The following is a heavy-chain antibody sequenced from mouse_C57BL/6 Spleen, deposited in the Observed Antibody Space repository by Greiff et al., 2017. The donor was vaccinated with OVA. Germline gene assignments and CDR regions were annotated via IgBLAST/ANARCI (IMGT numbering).Heavy chain of an antibody. D-gene: IGHD4-1*01. Sequence: QVQLQQSGPELVKPGASVKISCKASGYAFSSSWMNWVKQRPAKGLEWIVRIYPGDGDTNYNGKFKGKATLTADKSSSTAYMQLSSLTSEDSAVYFCARDWDYWGQGTTLTVSS. CDR3: ARDWDY. CDR2: IYPGDGDT. V-gene: IGHV1-82*01. CDR1: GYAFSSSW. J-gene: IGHJ2*01.